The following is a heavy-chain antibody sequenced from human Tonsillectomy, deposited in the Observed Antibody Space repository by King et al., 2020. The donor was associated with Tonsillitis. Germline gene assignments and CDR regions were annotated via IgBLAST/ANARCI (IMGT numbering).Heavy chain of an antibody. CDR1: GLSFVNYG. D-gene: IGHD6-25*01. CDR3: AKDVPAAFFDY. V-gene: IGHV3-30*02. CDR2: IRSDGSIK. Sequence: VQLVESGGGVVQPGGSLRLSCAAPGLSFVNYGMHWVRQPPGKGLEWLAFIRSDGSIKYYADPVKGRFTISRDNSTNTQYLQITSPRPEDTAVYYCAKDVPAAFFDYWGQGTLVTVSS. J-gene: IGHJ4*02.